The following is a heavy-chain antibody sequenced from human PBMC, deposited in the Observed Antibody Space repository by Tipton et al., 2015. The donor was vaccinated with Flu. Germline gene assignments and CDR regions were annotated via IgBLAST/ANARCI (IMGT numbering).Heavy chain of an antibody. CDR3: ARDMPQGVVVIPPAKRFDH. D-gene: IGHD2-2*01. Sequence: QLVQSGGEVKPPGASVKVSCKTSGYTFNTYGISWLRQAPGQGLEWMGWISPYTDNSNYAQKFRGRVTLTTDTSTTTVYLEMRNLRLDDTAVYYCARDMPQGVVVIPPAKRFDHWGQGTLVSVSS. V-gene: IGHV1-18*01. J-gene: IGHJ4*02. CDR1: GYTFNTYG. CDR2: ISPYTDNS.